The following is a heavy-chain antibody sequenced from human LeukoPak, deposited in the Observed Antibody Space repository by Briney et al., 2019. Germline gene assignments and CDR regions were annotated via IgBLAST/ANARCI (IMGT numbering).Heavy chain of an antibody. Sequence: GGSLRLSCAASGFTFSSYAMSWVRQAPGKGLEWVSAISGSGGSTYYADSVKGRFAISRDNSKNTLYLQMNSLRAEDSAVYYCAKEVWRIGGYFDYWGQGTLVTVSS. V-gene: IGHV3-23*01. CDR3: AKEVWRIGGYFDY. J-gene: IGHJ4*02. D-gene: IGHD2-15*01. CDR2: ISGSGGST. CDR1: GFTFSSYA.